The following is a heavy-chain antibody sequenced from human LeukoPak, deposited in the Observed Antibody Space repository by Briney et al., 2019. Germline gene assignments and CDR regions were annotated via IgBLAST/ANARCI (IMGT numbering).Heavy chain of an antibody. CDR3: AREDRQKKLRKGLVY. V-gene: IGHV4-30-4*01. D-gene: IGHD4-17*01. J-gene: IGHJ4*02. CDR1: GGSISSGDYY. CDR2: IYYSGST. Sequence: PSETLSLTCTVSGGSISSGDYYWSWIRQPPGKGLEWIGYIYYSGSTYYNPSLKSRVTISVDTSKNQFSLKLSSVTAADTAVYYCAREDRQKKLRKGLVYWGQGTLVTVSS.